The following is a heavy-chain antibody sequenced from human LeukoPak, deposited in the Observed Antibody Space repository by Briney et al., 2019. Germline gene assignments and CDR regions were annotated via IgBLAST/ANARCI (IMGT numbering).Heavy chain of an antibody. V-gene: IGHV3-64D*06. J-gene: IGHJ6*02. CDR1: GFTFSSYA. CDR3: ARTLSYYYDSSGRQYYYYYYGMDV. CDR2: ISSNGGST. Sequence: GGSLRLSCSASGFTFSSYAMHWVRQAPGKGLEYVSAISSNGGSTYYADSVKGRFTISRDNSKNTLYLQMGSLRAEDTAVYYCARTLSYYYDSSGRQYYYYYYGMDVWGQGTTVTVSS. D-gene: IGHD3-22*01.